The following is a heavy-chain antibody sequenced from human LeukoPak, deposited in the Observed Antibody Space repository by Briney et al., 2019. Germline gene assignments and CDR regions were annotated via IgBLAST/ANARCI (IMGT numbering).Heavy chain of an antibody. CDR1: GFTFSSYW. CDR2: ISSDGSTT. D-gene: IGHD2-15*01. CDR3: ARASWYNWFDP. Sequence: GGSLRLSCAASGFTFSSYWMHWVRQAPGKGLVWVSRISSDGSTTTYADSVKGRFTISRDNAKNTLYLQMNSLRAEDTAVYYCARASWYNWFDPWGQGTLVTVSS. V-gene: IGHV3-74*01. J-gene: IGHJ5*02.